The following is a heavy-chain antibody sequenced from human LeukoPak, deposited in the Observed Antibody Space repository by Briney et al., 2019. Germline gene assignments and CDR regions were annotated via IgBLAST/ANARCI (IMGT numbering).Heavy chain of an antibody. Sequence: PSGTLSLTCAVSGGSISSSNWWSWVRQPPGKGLEWIGEIYHSGSTNYNPSLKSRVTISVDTSKNQFSLKLSSVTAADTAVYYCARADYSSTWSHDYYYMDVWGKGTTVTVSS. CDR1: GGSISSSNW. D-gene: IGHD6-13*01. CDR2: IYHSGST. CDR3: ARADYSSTWSHDYYYMDV. V-gene: IGHV4-4*02. J-gene: IGHJ6*03.